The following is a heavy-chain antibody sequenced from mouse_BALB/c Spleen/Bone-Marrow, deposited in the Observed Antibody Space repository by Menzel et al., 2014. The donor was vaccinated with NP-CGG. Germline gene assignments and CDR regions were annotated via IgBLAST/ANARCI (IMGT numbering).Heavy chain of an antibody. CDR1: GYAFSSSW. D-gene: IGHD2-10*02. CDR2: FFPGDGDT. CDR3: ARGYGNYEGWFAY. Sequence: QVQLQQSGPELVKPGASVKTSCKASGYAFSSSWMNWGKQRPGQGLEWIGRFFPGDGDTNYNGKFKGKATLTADKSSSTAYMQLSSLTSVDSAVYFCARGYGNYEGWFAYWGQGTLVTVSA. J-gene: IGHJ3*01. V-gene: IGHV1-82*01.